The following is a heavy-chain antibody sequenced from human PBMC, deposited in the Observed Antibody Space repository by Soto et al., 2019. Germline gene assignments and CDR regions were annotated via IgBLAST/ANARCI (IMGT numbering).Heavy chain of an antibody. CDR3: AREKAAAGPDY. Sequence: PSETLSLTCAVYGGSFSGYYWSWTRQPPGKGLEWIGEINHSGSTNYNPSLKSRVTISVDTSKNQFSLKLSSVTAADTAAYYCAREKAAAGPDYWGQGTLVTVS. D-gene: IGHD6-13*01. CDR1: GGSFSGYY. J-gene: IGHJ4*02. CDR2: INHSGST. V-gene: IGHV4-34*01.